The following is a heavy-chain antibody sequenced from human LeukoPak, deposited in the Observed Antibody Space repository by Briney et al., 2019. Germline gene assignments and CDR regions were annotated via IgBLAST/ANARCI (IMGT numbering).Heavy chain of an antibody. Sequence: PSETLSLTCTVSGGSISSGSYYWSWIRQPAGKGLEWIGRIYTSGSTNYNPSLKSRVTISVDTSKNQFSLKLSSVTAADTAVYYCARDRSISVIAHAFHIWGQGTMVTVSS. CDR3: ARDRSISVIAHAFHI. D-gene: IGHD3-22*01. CDR2: IYTSGST. CDR1: GGSISSGSYY. V-gene: IGHV4-61*02. J-gene: IGHJ3*02.